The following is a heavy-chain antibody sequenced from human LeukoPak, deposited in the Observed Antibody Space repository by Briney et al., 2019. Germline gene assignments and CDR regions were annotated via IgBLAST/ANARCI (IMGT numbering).Heavy chain of an antibody. J-gene: IGHJ6*03. CDR2: IKQDGSEK. CDR1: GFTFSSYA. Sequence: GGSLRLSCAASGFTFSSYAMSWARQAPGKGLEWVANIKQDGSEKYYVDSVKGRFTISRDNAKNSLYLQMNSLRAEDTAVYYCARDQVTMVRGVIYYYYMDVWGKGTTVTISS. V-gene: IGHV3-7*01. D-gene: IGHD3-10*01. CDR3: ARDQVTMVRGVIYYYYMDV.